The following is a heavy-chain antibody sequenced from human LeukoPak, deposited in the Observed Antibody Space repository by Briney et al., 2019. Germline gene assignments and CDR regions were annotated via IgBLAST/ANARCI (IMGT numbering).Heavy chain of an antibody. D-gene: IGHD4-23*01. CDR3: AKLQSDGLRTYYGMDV. CDR1: GFTFSSYS. V-gene: IGHV3-48*04. CDR2: ISSSSSTI. J-gene: IGHJ6*02. Sequence: PGGSLRLSCAASGFTFSSYSMNWVRQAPGKGLEWVSYISSSSSTIYYADSVKGQFTISRDNAKNSLYLQMNSLRAEDTAVYYCAKLQSDGLRTYYGMDVWGQGTTVTVSS.